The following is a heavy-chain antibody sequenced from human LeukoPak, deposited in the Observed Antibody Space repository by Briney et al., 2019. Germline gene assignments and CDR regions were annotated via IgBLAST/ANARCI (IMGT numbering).Heavy chain of an antibody. CDR1: GFTFSSYS. CDR3: AKTIGNWGSGEYFDY. V-gene: IGHV3-48*04. D-gene: IGHD7-27*01. J-gene: IGHJ4*02. CDR2: ISSSSSTI. Sequence: GGSLRLSCAASGFTFSSYSMNWVRQAPGKGLAWVSYISSSSSTIYYADSVKGRFTISRDNAKNSLYLQMNSLRAEDTAVYYCAKTIGNWGSGEYFDYWGQGTLVTVSS.